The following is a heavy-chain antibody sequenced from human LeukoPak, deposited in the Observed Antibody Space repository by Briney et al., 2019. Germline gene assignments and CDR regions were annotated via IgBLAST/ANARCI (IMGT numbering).Heavy chain of an antibody. J-gene: IGHJ6*02. D-gene: IGHD3-22*01. CDR2: ISGSGGST. Sequence: PGGFLRLSCAASGFTFSSYAMSWVRQAPGKGLEWVSAISGSGGSTYYADSVKGRFTISRDNSKNTLYLQMNSLRAEDTAVYYCAKADDSSGYYYDYYYGMDVWGQGTTVTVSS. V-gene: IGHV3-23*01. CDR1: GFTFSSYA. CDR3: AKADDSSGYYYDYYYGMDV.